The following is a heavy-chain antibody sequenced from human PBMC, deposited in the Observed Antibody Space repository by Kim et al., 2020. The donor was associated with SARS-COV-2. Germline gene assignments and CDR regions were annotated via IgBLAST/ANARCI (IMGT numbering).Heavy chain of an antibody. CDR2: ISPDGSTT. Sequence: GGSLRLSCAPSGFTFSSFYFHWVRQAPGKGLVWVSRISPDGSTTDYVHSVKGRFTISRDNAKSTLYLQMNSLSADDTATYYCTRSTQSWYFDLWGRGTLVSVSS. J-gene: IGHJ2*01. CDR3: TRSTQSWYFDL. V-gene: IGHV3-74*01. CDR1: GFTFSSFY. D-gene: IGHD4-17*01.